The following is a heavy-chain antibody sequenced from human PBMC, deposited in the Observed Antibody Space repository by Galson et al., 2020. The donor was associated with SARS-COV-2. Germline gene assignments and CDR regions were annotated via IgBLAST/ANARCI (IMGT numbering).Heavy chain of an antibody. CDR3: AREGILWFGEADY. V-gene: IGHV3-30*04. CDR2: ISYDGSNK. Sequence: GESLKISCAASGFTFSSYAMHWVRQAPGKGLEWVAVISYDGSNKYYADSVKGRFTISRDNSKNTLYLQMNSLRAEDTAVYYCAREGILWFGEADYWGQGTLVTVSS. J-gene: IGHJ4*02. CDR1: GFTFSSYA. D-gene: IGHD3-10*01.